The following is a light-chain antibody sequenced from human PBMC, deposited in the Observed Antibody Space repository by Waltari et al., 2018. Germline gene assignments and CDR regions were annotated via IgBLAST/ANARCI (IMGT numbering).Light chain of an antibody. CDR3: YSFAGYTTFYV. CDR2: DVS. CDR1: SSDVGAYNY. Sequence: QSALTQPASVSGSPGQSIAISCTGTSSDVGAYNYFSWYQQHPGKAPKVIIYDVSKRPSGISSRFSGSKSDNTASLTISGRQAEDEADYFCYSFAGYTTFYVFGSGTKVTVL. J-gene: IGLJ1*01. V-gene: IGLV2-23*02.